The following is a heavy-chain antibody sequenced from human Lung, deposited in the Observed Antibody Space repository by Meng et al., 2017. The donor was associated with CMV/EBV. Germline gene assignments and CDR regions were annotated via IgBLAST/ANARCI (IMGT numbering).Heavy chain of an antibody. CDR1: GYTFIGYS. J-gene: IGHJ4*02. Sequence: ASVXVSXKASGYTFIGYSLHWVREVPGQGLQWMGMIDGRSGATKYAQKFEGRVTMTRYTSTNTVALEVRGLRFDDTAIYYCARGYLPSHFGESDCDFWGQGTXVTVSS. V-gene: IGHV1-2*02. CDR2: IDGRSGAT. D-gene: IGHD3-10*01. CDR3: ARGYLPSHFGESDCDF.